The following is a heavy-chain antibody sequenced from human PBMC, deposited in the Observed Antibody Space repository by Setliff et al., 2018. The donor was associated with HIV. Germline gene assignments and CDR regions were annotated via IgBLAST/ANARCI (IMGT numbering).Heavy chain of an antibody. CDR2: INHSGTT. D-gene: IGHD3-22*01. V-gene: IGHV4-34*01. CDR1: GGSFSGYY. J-gene: IGHJ4*02. CDR3: ARDSDGSSYYHFAH. Sequence: SETLSLTCAVFGGSFSGYYWSWIRQPPGKGLEWIGEINHSGTTNYNPSLESRVSISVDTSKNQFSLKLKSVTAADTAVYYCARDSDGSSYYHFAHWSQGTLVTVSS.